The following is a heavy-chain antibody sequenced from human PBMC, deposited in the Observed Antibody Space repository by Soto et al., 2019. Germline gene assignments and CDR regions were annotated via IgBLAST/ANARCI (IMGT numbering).Heavy chain of an antibody. CDR1: GFTFSSYG. D-gene: IGHD1-26*01. CDR3: AKEVGATI. V-gene: IGHV3-30*18. CDR2: ISYDGSNK. J-gene: IGHJ4*02. Sequence: QVQLVESGGGVVQPGRSLRLSCAASGFTFSSYGMHWVRQAPGKGLEWVAVISYDGSNKYYADSVKGRFTISRDNSKNTLYLQMNSLRAEDTAVYYCAKEVGATIWGQGTLVTVSS.